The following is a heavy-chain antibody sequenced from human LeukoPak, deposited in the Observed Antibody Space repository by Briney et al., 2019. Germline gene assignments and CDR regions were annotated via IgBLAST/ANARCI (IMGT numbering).Heavy chain of an antibody. CDR3: AKDLCSGTSCYSLDAFDI. J-gene: IGHJ3*02. V-gene: IGHV3-7*03. D-gene: IGHD2-2*01. Sequence: PGGSLRLSCAASGLTFSTSWMSWVRQAPGKGLEWVANIKKDGSEKYYVDSVKGRFTISRDNSKNTLYLQMNSLRAEDTAVYYCAKDLCSGTSCYSLDAFDIWGQGTMVTVSS. CDR2: IKKDGSEK. CDR1: GLTFSTSW.